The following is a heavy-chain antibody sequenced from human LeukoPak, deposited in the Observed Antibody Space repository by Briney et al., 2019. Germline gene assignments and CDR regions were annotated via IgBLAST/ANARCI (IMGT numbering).Heavy chain of an antibody. CDR3: ARSPRLRRCGGDGYTFDY. J-gene: IGHJ4*02. CDR2: IYYSGST. Sequence: SETLSLTCTVSGGSISSYYWSWIRQPPGKGLEWIGYIYYSGSTNYNPSLKSRVTISVDTSKNQFSLKLSSVTAADTAVYYCARSPRLRRCGGDGYTFDYWGQGTLVTVSS. V-gene: IGHV4-59*01. D-gene: IGHD2-21*02. CDR1: GGSISSYY.